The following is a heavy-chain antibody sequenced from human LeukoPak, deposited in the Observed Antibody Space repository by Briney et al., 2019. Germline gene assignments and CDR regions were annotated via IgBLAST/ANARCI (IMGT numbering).Heavy chain of an antibody. Sequence: SETLSLTCTVSGGSISSYCWSWIRQPAGKGLEWIGRIYTSGSTNYNPSLKSRVTMSVDTSKNQFSLKLSSVTAADTAVYYCATTMVRGVMSDYWGQGTLVTVSS. D-gene: IGHD3-10*01. CDR2: IYTSGST. CDR3: ATTMVRGVMSDY. J-gene: IGHJ4*02. CDR1: GGSISSYC. V-gene: IGHV4-4*07.